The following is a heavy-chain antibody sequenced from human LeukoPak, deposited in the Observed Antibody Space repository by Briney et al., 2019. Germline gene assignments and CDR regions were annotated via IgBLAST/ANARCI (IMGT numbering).Heavy chain of an antibody. CDR2: ISAYNGNT. CDR3: ARVFYSSGLNDAFDI. D-gene: IGHD6-19*01. V-gene: IGHV1-18*01. Sequence: ASVKVSCKASGYTFTSYGISWVRQAPGQGLEWMGWISAYNGNTNYAQKLQGRVTMTTDTSTSTAYMELRSLRSDDTAVYYCARVFYSSGLNDAFDIWGQGTMVTVSS. CDR1: GYTFTSYG. J-gene: IGHJ3*02.